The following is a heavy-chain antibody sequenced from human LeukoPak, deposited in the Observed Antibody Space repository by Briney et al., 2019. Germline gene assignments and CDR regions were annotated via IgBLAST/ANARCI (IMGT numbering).Heavy chain of an antibody. V-gene: IGHV4-4*09. CDR2: IYTSGST. D-gene: IGHD4-11*01. Sequence: SETLSLTCTVSGGSISSYYWSWIRQSPGKGLEWIGYIYTSGSTNYNPSLKSRVTISVDTSKNQFSLKLSSVTAADTAVYYCARNSNPTRGKYYYCLDVWAKGTTVTVSS. CDR1: GGSISSYY. J-gene: IGHJ6*03. CDR3: ARNSNPTRGKYYYCLDV.